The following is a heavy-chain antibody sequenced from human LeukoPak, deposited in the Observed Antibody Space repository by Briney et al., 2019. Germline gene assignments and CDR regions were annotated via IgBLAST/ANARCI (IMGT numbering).Heavy chain of an antibody. CDR1: AFTVSSNG. Sequence: SLTCSCAASAFTVSSNGMHRDGQAPGKGLEGVAVITYDGSNKYYADSVKGRFTISRDNSKNTLYLQMNSLRAEDTAVYYCASSLPRYSSSWYLFNYWGQGTLVSVSS. D-gene: IGHD6-13*01. V-gene: IGHV3-30*03. CDR3: ASSLPRYSSSWYLFNY. J-gene: IGHJ4*01. CDR2: ITYDGSNK.